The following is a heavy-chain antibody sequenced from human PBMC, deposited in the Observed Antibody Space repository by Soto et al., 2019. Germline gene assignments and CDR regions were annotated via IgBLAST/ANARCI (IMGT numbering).Heavy chain of an antibody. V-gene: IGHV3-48*01. D-gene: IGHD3-10*01. CDR2: ISSSSSTI. CDR1: GFTFSSYS. CDR3: ASGTMVRGVIG. J-gene: IGHJ4*02. Sequence: EVQLVESGGGLVQPGGSLRLSCAASGFTFSSYSMNWFRQAPGKGLEWVSYISSSSSTIYYADSVKGRFTISRDNAKNSLYLQMNSLRAEDTAVYYCASGTMVRGVIGWGQGTLVTVSS.